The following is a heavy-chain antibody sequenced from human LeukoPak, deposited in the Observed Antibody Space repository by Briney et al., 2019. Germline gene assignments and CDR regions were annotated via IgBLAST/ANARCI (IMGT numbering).Heavy chain of an antibody. CDR3: ARHIAVAGTIAFDI. J-gene: IGHJ3*02. CDR2: IYPGDSDT. V-gene: IGHV5-51*01. CDR1: GYSFTSYW. D-gene: IGHD6-19*01. Sequence: GASLKISCKGSGYSFTSYWLGWVRPMPGKGLGWVGIIYPGDSDTRYSPSFQGQVTISAEKSISTAYLQWSSLKASDTATYYCARHIAVAGTIAFDIWGQGTMVTVSS.